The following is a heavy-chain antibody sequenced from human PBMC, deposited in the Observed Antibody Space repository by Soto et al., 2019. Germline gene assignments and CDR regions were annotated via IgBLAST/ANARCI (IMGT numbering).Heavy chain of an antibody. D-gene: IGHD3-3*01. Sequence: ESGGGLVQPEGSLRLSCAASGFTFSSHAMSWVRQAPGKGLEWVSAISYSGTTTYYAESVKGRFTICRDNSKNTLYLQMNSLRVEDTAIYYCAKRFTLFGEVKLSPDFDYWGQGTLVTVSS. V-gene: IGHV3-23*01. J-gene: IGHJ4*02. CDR2: ISYSGTTT. CDR3: AKRFTLFGEVKLSPDFDY. CDR1: GFTFSSHA.